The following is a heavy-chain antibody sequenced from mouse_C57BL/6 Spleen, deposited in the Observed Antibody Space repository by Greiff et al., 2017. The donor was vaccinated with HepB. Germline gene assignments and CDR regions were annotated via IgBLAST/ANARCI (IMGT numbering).Heavy chain of an antibody. D-gene: IGHD1-1*01. CDR2: IGPGSGST. Sequence: QVHVKQSGAELVKPGASVKISCKASGYTFTDYYINWVKQRPGQGLEWIGKIGPGSGSTYYNEKFKGKATLTADKSSSTAYMQLSSLTSEDSAVYFCATHYYYGSSYWYFDVWGTGTTVTVSS. CDR3: ATHYYYGSSYWYFDV. CDR1: GYTFTDYY. V-gene: IGHV1-77*01. J-gene: IGHJ1*03.